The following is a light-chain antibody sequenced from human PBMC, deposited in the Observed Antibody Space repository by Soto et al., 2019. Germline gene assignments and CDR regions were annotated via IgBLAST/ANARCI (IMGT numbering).Light chain of an antibody. CDR1: SSVVVSYDL. CDR2: EGS. Sequence: QSVLTQPASVSGSPGQSITISCTGTSSVVVSYDLVSWYQQHPGKAPKLMIYEGSKRPSGVSNRFSGSKSGNTASLTISGLQAEDEADYYCCSYAGSNTFFGSGTKVTVL. V-gene: IGLV2-23*03. J-gene: IGLJ1*01. CDR3: CSYAGSNTF.